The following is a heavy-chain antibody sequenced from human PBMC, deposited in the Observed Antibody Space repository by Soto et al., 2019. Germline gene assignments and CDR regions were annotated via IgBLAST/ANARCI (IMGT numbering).Heavy chain of an antibody. CDR2: MNPNSGNT. Sequence: QVQLVQSGAEVRRPGTSVMVSCKTSGYTFTDYDINWVRQATGQGLEWMGWMNPNSGNTGYAQKFQGRVSMTRNTATSTAYMELSSLRSDDTAIYYCARDSSTTNPVWGQGTMLTVSS. D-gene: IGHD2-2*01. J-gene: IGHJ3*01. CDR3: ARDSSTTNPV. V-gene: IGHV1-8*01. CDR1: GYTFTDYD.